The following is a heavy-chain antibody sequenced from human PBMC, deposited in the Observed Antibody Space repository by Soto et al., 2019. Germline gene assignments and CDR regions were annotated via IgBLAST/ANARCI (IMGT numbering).Heavy chain of an antibody. CDR1: GFTVSSYA. J-gene: IGHJ6*03. V-gene: IGHV3-23*01. D-gene: IGHD4-17*01. Sequence: EVQLLESGGGLVQPGGSLRLSCAASGFTVSSYAMSWVRQAPGKGLEWVSAISGSGSTYSADSVKGRFTISRDSSKNTGYLEMNSLRAEDTAVYYCAKALRFTVTTGYYMDVWGRGTNVTVSS. CDR2: ISGSGST. CDR3: AKALRFTVTTGYYMDV.